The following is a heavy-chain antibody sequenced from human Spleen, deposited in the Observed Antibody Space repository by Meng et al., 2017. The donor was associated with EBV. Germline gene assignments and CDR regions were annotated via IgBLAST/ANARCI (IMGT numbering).Heavy chain of an antibody. J-gene: IGHJ4*02. V-gene: IGHV1-69*01. CDR2: LIPMVGAP. Sequence: GQFMRAGAEGRSPGAWVKVSCSTSGGTFRSDAVSWVRQAPGQGLEWMGGLIPMVGAPHYAQKFQGRVTIIADESTSTHSMELNSLRSEDTAMYYCASESGRGFTPDYWGQGTLVTVSS. CDR3: ASESGRGFTPDY. D-gene: IGHD3-10*01. CDR1: GGTFRSDA.